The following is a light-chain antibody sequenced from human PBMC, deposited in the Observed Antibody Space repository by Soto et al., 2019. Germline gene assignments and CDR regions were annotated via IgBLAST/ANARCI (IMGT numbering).Light chain of an antibody. Sequence: EIVMTQSPPTLSVSPGERATLSCRASQSVSSNLAWYQQKPGQAPRLLIYGASTRATGIPARFSGSGSGTEFTLTISSLQSEDFAVYYCQQYNNWWTFGHGTNVAIK. CDR2: GAS. V-gene: IGKV3-15*01. J-gene: IGKJ1*01. CDR1: QSVSSN. CDR3: QQYNNWWT.